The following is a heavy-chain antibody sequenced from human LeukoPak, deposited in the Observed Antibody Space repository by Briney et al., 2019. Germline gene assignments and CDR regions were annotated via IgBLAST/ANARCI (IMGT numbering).Heavy chain of an antibody. J-gene: IGHJ4*02. CDR1: GFSFSNAW. CDR2: IRGDSDGRTT. CDR3: TRIVGAANYN. Sequence: GGSLRLSCAASGFSFSNAWMNWVRQAPGKGLERVGRIRGDSDGRTTDYSAPVKGRFTISRDESTSTLYLEMNSLKTDDTGVYYCTRIVGAANYNWGQGTLVTVSS. D-gene: IGHD1-26*01. V-gene: IGHV3-15*01.